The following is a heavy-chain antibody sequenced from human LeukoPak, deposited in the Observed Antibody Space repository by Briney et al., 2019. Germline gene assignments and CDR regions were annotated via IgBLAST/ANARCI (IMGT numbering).Heavy chain of an antibody. Sequence: GGFLRLSCAASRFTFSNYAMHWVRQAPGKGLEYVSTISSNGDSTYYANSVKGRFTISRDNSKNTLYLQMGSPRAEDMAVYYCAGGRGSYSLDYWGQGTLVTVSS. CDR1: RFTFSNYA. CDR3: AGGRGSYSLDY. V-gene: IGHV3-64*01. CDR2: ISSNGDST. J-gene: IGHJ4*02. D-gene: IGHD1-26*01.